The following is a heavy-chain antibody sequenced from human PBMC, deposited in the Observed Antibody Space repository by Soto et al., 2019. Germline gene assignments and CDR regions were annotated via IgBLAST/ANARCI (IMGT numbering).Heavy chain of an antibody. CDR2: IYSGDCDI. CDR3: ERQYGVGDRSATYYPHYYMDV. D-gene: IGHD3-10*01. Sequence: GESLKIACKGSGYSFTSYWIGWVGRMPGKGLGWMGVIYSGDCDIRYMPAFQGQVTISAGKSISTAYVQWSSLKATDTAMYYGERQYGVGDRSATYYPHYYMDVWRKGTTAT. V-gene: IGHV5-51*01. CDR1: GYSFTSYW. J-gene: IGHJ6*03.